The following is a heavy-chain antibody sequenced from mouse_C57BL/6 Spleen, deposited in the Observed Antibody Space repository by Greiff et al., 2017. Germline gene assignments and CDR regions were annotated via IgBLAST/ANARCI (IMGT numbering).Heavy chain of an antibody. D-gene: IGHD2-4*01. CDR2: ISDGGSYT. Sequence: EVQLVESGGGLVKPGGSLKLSCAASGFTFSSYAMSWVRQTPEKRLEWVATISDGGSYTYYPDNVKGRFTISRDNAKNNLYLQRSHLKSEDTAMYYCARKGDDYDYWGQGTTLTVSS. J-gene: IGHJ2*01. V-gene: IGHV5-4*01. CDR3: ARKGDDYDY. CDR1: GFTFSSYA.